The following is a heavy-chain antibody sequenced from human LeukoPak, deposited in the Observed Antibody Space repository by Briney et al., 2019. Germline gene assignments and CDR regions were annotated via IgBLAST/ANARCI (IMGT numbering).Heavy chain of an antibody. V-gene: IGHV4-30-2*01. J-gene: IGHJ4*02. D-gene: IGHD3-10*01. CDR3: ARVNYGSGSYPFDY. Sequence: SETLSLTCTVSGGSISSGGYYWSWIRQPPGKGLEWIGYIYHSGSTYYNPSLKSRVTISVDRSKNQFSLKLSSVTAADTAVYYCARVNYGSGSYPFDYWGQGTLVTVSS. CDR1: GGSISSGGYY. CDR2: IYHSGST.